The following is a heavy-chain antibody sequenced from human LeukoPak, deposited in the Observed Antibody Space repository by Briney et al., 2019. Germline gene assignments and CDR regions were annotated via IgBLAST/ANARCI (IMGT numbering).Heavy chain of an antibody. V-gene: IGHV1-8*01. J-gene: IGHJ4*02. CDR2: MNPNSGNT. D-gene: IGHD4-17*01. CDR1: GYTFTSYD. CDR3: AIRYGDYGEAFDY. Sequence: ASVKVSCKASGYTFTSYDINWVRQATGQGLEWMEWMNPNSGNTGYAQKFQGRVTMTRNTSISTAYMELSSLRSEDTAVYYCAIRYGDYGEAFDYWGQGTLVTVSS.